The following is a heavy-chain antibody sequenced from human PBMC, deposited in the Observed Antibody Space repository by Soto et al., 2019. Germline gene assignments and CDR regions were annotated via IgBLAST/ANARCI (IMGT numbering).Heavy chain of an antibody. CDR1: GGSFSDYY. D-gene: IGHD3-3*01. CDR3: ARARKGSGSDYYYHYGMDV. CDR2: INHSGST. J-gene: IGHJ6*04. V-gene: IGHV4-34*01. Sequence: PSETLSLTCSVYGGSFSDYYCSWIRQPPGKGLEWIGEINHSGSTNYNPSLKSRVTISVHTSKNQFSLKLSSVTAADTAVYYCARARKGSGSDYYYHYGMDVWGKGTTVTVSS.